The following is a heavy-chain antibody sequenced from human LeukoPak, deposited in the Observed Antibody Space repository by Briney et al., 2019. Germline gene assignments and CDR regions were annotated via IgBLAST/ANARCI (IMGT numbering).Heavy chain of an antibody. CDR1: GFTFSSYS. CDR2: ISSSNTYI. D-gene: IGHD3-16*01. V-gene: IGHV3-21*01. Sequence: GESLRLSCVASGFTFSSYSINWVRQAPGKGLEWVSSISSSNTYIFYADSVNGRFTISRDNTKNSLYLQMNSLRAEDTAVYYCARGYGDFWGQGTLVTVSS. J-gene: IGHJ4*02. CDR3: ARGYGDF.